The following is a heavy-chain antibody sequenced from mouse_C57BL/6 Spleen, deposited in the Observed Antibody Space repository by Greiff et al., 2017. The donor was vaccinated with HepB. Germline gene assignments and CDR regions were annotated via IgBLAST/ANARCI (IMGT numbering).Heavy chain of an antibody. Sequence: EVKLVESGGGLVQPGGSMKLSCVASGFTFSNYWMNWVRQSPEKGLEWVAQIRLKSDNYATHYAESVKGRFTISRDESKSSVYLQMNNLRAEDTGIYYCTIYYDYDPFFDYWGQGTTLTVSS. D-gene: IGHD2-4*01. J-gene: IGHJ2*01. CDR1: GFTFSNYW. CDR2: IRLKSDNYAT. V-gene: IGHV6-3*01. CDR3: TIYYDYDPFFDY.